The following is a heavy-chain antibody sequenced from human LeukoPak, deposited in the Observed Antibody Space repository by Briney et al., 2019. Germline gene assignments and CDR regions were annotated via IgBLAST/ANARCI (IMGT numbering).Heavy chain of an antibody. D-gene: IGHD7-27*01. V-gene: IGHV3-9*01. CDR2: ISWNSGTI. J-gene: IGHJ4*02. CDR3: AKGNWGSPFDS. Sequence: GGSLRLSCAASGFTFGAYSMHWVRQVPGKDLEWVSGISWNSGTIDYVDSVRGRFAISRDNAKSSLYLQMNSLRADDTALYYCAKGNWGSPFDSWGQGTLVAVS. CDR1: GFTFGAYS.